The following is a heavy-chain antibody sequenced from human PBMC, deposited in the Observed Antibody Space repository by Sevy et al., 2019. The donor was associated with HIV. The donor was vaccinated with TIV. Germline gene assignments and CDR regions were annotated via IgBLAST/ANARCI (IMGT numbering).Heavy chain of an antibody. CDR2: IYPGDSDT. J-gene: IGHJ3*02. CDR3: ARGAGTRYGSGSYYNVDAFDI. Sequence: GESLKISCKGSGYSFTSYWIGWVRQMPGKGLEWMGIIYPGDSDTRYSPSFQGQVTISADKSISTAYLQLSSLKASDTAMYYCARGAGTRYGSGSYYNVDAFDIWGQGTMVTVSS. V-gene: IGHV5-51*01. D-gene: IGHD3-10*01. CDR1: GYSFTSYW.